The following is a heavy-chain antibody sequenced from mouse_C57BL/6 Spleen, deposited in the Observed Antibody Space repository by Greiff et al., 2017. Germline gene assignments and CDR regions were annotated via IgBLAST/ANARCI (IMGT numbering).Heavy chain of an antibody. J-gene: IGHJ4*01. CDR3: ARDEGYYGNYDAMDY. Sequence: EVQLQQSGPGLVKPSQSLSLTCSVTGYSITSGYYWNWIRQFPGNKLEWMGYISYDGSNNYNPSLKNRISITRDTSKNQFFLKLNSVTTEDTATYYCARDEGYYGNYDAMDYWGQGTSVTVSS. V-gene: IGHV3-6*01. CDR1: GYSITSGYY. CDR2: ISYDGSN. D-gene: IGHD2-1*01.